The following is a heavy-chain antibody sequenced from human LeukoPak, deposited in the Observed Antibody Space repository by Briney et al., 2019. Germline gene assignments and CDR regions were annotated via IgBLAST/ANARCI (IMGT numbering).Heavy chain of an antibody. CDR3: AELGITMIGDV. D-gene: IGHD3-10*02. J-gene: IGHJ6*04. CDR1: EFSVGSNY. V-gene: IGHV3-66*01. CDR2: IYSGGST. Sequence: PGGSLRLSCAASEFSVGSNYMTWVRQAPGKGLEWVSLIYSGGSTYYADSVKGRFTISRDNAKNSLYLQMNSLRAEDTAVYYCAELGITMIGDVWGKGTTVTISS.